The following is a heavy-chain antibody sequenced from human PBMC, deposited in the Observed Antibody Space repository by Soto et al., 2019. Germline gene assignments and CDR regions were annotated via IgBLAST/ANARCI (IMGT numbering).Heavy chain of an antibody. CDR3: ARGLYLEATVTGRDYFDY. V-gene: IGHV1-2*04. J-gene: IGHJ4*02. CDR2: INPNSGGT. CDR1: GYTFTGYY. D-gene: IGHD5-18*01. Sequence: ASVKVSCKASGYTFTGYYMHWVRQAPGQGLEWMGWINPNSGGTNYAQKFQGWVTMTRDTSISTAYMELSRLRSDDTAVYYCARGLYLEATVTGRDYFDYWARRTVVTVSS.